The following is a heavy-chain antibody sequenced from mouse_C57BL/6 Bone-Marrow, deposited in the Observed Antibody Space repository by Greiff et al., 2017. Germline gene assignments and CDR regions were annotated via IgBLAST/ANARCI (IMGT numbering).Heavy chain of an antibody. Sequence: VQLKQSVAELVRPGASVKLSCTASGFNITNTYMHWVKQRPEQSLEWIGRIYPSNGSTKYDPKFQGKDTITADTSSSTAYLQLSSLTSEDTGIYSCARCGFFAYWGQGTLVTVSA. CDR1: GFNITNTY. J-gene: IGHJ3*01. CDR2: IYPSNGST. D-gene: IGHD1-1*02. V-gene: IGHV14-3*01. CDR3: ARCGFFAY.